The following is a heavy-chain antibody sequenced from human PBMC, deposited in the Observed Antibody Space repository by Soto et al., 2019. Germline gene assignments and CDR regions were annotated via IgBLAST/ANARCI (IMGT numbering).Heavy chain of an antibody. CDR2: VNVDDST. CDR1: GFTFSSYA. V-gene: IGHV3-23*01. J-gene: IGHJ4*02. Sequence: EVQLLESGGGLAQPGGSLRLSCAASGFTFSSYAMSWVRQAPGKGLEWVSSVNVDDSTYYANSVKGRFTITRENSKNKVNKQMKSIRAEEKDVSYCANIYYLDNWAQGTLVTVSS. CDR3: ANIYYLDN.